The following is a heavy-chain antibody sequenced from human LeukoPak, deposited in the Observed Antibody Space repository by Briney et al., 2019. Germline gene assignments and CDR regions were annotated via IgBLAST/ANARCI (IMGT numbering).Heavy chain of an antibody. D-gene: IGHD4-17*01. CDR2: INPSSGGT. J-gene: IGHJ4*02. Sequence: ASVKVSCKASGYTFTGYYMHWVRQAPGQGLEWMGWINPSSGGTNYAQKFQGWVTMTRDTSISTAYMELSRLRSDDTAVYYCARIRTYGDYAFDYWGQGTLVTVSS. V-gene: IGHV1-2*04. CDR1: GYTFTGYY. CDR3: ARIRTYGDYAFDY.